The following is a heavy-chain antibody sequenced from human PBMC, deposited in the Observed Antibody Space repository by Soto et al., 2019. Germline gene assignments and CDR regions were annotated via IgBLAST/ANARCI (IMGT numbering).Heavy chain of an antibody. V-gene: IGHV3-73*01. CDR2: IRSKANSYAT. CDR3: TRPPYSSSTPGGMDV. CDR1: GFTFSGSA. Sequence: EVQLVESGGGLVQPGGSLKLSCAASGFTFSGSAMHWVRQASGKGLEWVGRIRSKANSYATAYAASVKGRFTISRDDSKNTPYLQMNSLKTEDTAVYYCTRPPYSSSTPGGMDVWRQGTTVTVSS. D-gene: IGHD6-13*01. J-gene: IGHJ6*02.